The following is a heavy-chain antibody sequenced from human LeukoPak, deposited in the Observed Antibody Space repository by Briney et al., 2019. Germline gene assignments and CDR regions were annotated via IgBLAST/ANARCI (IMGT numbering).Heavy chain of an antibody. J-gene: IGHJ6*03. Sequence: PSETLSLTCTVSGGSISSYYWSWIRQPPGKGLEWIGYIYYSGSTNYKPSLKSRVTISVETSKNQFSLKLRSVTAADTAVYYCARDRGNQRGYYYYYMDVWGKGTTVTVSS. CDR2: IYYSGST. CDR3: ARDRGNQRGYYYYYMDV. CDR1: GGSISSYY. D-gene: IGHD1-14*01. V-gene: IGHV4-59*01.